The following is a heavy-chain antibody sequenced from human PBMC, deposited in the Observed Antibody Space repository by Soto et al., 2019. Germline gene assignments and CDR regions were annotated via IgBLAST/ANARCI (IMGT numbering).Heavy chain of an antibody. CDR1: GFTFSSYW. J-gene: IGHJ6*02. Sequence: GGSLRLSCAASGFTFSSYWMHWVRQAPGKGLVWVSRINSDGSSTSYADSVKGRFTISRDNAKNTLYLQMNSLRAEDTAVYYCARDRDTMVRGAYYYYYGMDVWGQGTTVTVSS. D-gene: IGHD3-10*01. V-gene: IGHV3-74*01. CDR2: INSDGSST. CDR3: ARDRDTMVRGAYYYYYGMDV.